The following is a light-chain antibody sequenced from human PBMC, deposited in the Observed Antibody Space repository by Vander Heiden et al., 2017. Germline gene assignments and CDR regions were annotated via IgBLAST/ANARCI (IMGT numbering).Light chain of an antibody. V-gene: IGLV1-47*01. Sequence: QSVLTQPTSTFGTPGHRVTFSCSGSTTNIENNYVYWYQKFPGTAPKIVIYRDNQRPSGISDRFSGSKSGTSASLAISGLRSEDEADYYCATWDDSLSSWVFGGGTGLTVL. CDR1: TTNIENNY. J-gene: IGLJ3*02. CDR2: RDN. CDR3: ATWDDSLSSWV.